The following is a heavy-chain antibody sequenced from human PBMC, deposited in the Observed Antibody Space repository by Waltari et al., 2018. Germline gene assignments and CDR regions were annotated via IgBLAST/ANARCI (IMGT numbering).Heavy chain of an antibody. V-gene: IGHV1-46*01. CDR1: EYTFPSSY. CDR3: ALDTGALWMDV. D-gene: IGHD2-21*01. CDR2: INTSGGST. J-gene: IGHJ6*02. Sequence: QVQLVQSGAEVKKPGASVKISCKTSEYTFPSSYIHWVRQPPGQGLERMGIINTSGGSTIYAQKFQGRVTMTRDTSTSTVYMELSSLRSEDTAVYYCALDTGALWMDVWGQGTTVTVSS.